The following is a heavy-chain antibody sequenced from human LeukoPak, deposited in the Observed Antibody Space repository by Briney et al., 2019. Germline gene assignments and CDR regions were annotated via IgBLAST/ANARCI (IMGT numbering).Heavy chain of an antibody. V-gene: IGHV4-61*02. Sequence: KPSETLSLTCTVSGGSINSGSYYWSWIRQPAGKGLEWIGRVLTSGTTNYNPSLKSRVTISVDTSKNQFSLKLSSVTAADTAVYYCASQLYYYGSGSYYQDYYYYYYYMDVWGKGTTVTISS. CDR2: VLTSGTT. D-gene: IGHD3-10*01. J-gene: IGHJ6*03. CDR3: ASQLYYYGSGSYYQDYYYYYYYMDV. CDR1: GGSINSGSYY.